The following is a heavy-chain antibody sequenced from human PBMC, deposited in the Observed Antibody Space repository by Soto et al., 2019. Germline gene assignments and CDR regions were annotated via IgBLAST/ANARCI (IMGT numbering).Heavy chain of an antibody. CDR3: ARVGQPLAPDS. J-gene: IGHJ4*02. Sequence: QVPLVQSGAEVKKPGASVKVSCTASGYSFTGYYVHWVRQAPGQGLEWMGWINPNSGITNYAQNFQGRVTMTRDTAISTVYMELSRLRSDDTAVYYCARVGQPLAPDSWGEGTLVTVSS. CDR1: GYSFTGYY. CDR2: INPNSGIT. D-gene: IGHD6-13*01. V-gene: IGHV1-2*02.